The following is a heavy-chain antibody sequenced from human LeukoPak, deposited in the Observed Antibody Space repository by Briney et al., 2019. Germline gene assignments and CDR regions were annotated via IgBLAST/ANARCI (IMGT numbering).Heavy chain of an antibody. CDR3: ATATSLDYGDYFFHH. Sequence: GGSLRLSCAASGFTFSSYEMNWVRQAPGKGLEWLSYISRSGNAIYYAYSMKGRFTISRDNAKNSLYVQMNSLRVEDTAVYYCATATSLDYGDYFFHHWGQGTLVTVSS. CDR2: ISRSGNAI. CDR1: GFTFSSYE. J-gene: IGHJ1*01. D-gene: IGHD4-17*01. V-gene: IGHV3-48*03.